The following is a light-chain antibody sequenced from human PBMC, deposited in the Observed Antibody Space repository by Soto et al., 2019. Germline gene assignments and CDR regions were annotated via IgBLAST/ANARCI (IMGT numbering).Light chain of an antibody. J-gene: IGKJ4*01. CDR2: DTS. CDR1: QSISRY. V-gene: IGKV3-11*01. CDR3: QQRSNWPLT. Sequence: EIALTHSPATLSLSPWEIATLSCRASQSISRYLAWYRQKPGPSPRLLISDTSNRATGIPARFSGSGSGTDFTLTISSLEPEDFAVYYCQQRSNWPLTFGGGTKVDIK.